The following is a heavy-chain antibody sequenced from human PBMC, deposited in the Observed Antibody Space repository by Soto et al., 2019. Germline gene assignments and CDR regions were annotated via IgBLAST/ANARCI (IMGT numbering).Heavy chain of an antibody. CDR3: AAEGVVVTWDAFDI. CDR1: GFTFTSSA. V-gene: IGHV1-58*01. D-gene: IGHD3-22*01. J-gene: IGHJ3*02. CDR2: IVVGSGNT. Sequence: QMPLVQSGPEVKKPGTSVKVSCKASGFTFTSSAVQWVRQARGQRLEWIGWIVVGSGNTNYAQKFQERVTITRDMSTSTAYMELSSLRSEDTAVYYCAAEGVVVTWDAFDIWGQGTMVTVSS.